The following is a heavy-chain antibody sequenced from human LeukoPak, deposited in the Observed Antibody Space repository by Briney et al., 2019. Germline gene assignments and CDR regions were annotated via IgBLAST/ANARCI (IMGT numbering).Heavy chain of an antibody. CDR2: IKEDGSEK. J-gene: IGHJ4*02. D-gene: IGHD4-17*01. CDR3: VLDYAKCHY. CDR1: GFTFSRHW. V-gene: IGHV3-7*01. Sequence: GGSLRLSCVASGFTFSRHWMSWVRQAPGKGLEWVASIKEDGSEKTYVDSVRGRFTISRDNAKNSLDLQMNSLRAEDTAVYYCVLDYAKCHYWGQGTLVTVSS.